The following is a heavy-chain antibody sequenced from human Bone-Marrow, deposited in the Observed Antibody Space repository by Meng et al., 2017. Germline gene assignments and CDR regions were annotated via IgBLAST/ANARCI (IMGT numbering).Heavy chain of an antibody. Sequence: SVKVSCKASGGTFSSYAISWVRQAPGQGLEWMGGIIPIFGTANYAQKFQGRVTITTDESTSTAYMELSSLRSEDTAVYYCARDDDSSGYSLDWGQGTLVTVSS. J-gene: IGHJ4*02. V-gene: IGHV1-69*05. D-gene: IGHD3-22*01. CDR3: ARDDDSSGYSLD. CDR1: GGTFSSYA. CDR2: IIPIFGTA.